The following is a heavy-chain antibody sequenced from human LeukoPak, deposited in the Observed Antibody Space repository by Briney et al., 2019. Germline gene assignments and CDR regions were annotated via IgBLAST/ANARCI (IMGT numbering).Heavy chain of an antibody. J-gene: IGHJ4*01. Sequence: MTSETLSLTCNVSGVSISSSSYYWGWIRQPPGKGLEWIGSIYSSGSTYYNSPLKSRVTISIDTSKNQVSLKMSSVTAADTAVYYCAKSGGYGLIDYWGQGTLVTVSS. V-gene: IGHV4-39*01. CDR1: GVSISSSSYY. CDR2: IYSSGST. CDR3: AKSGGYGLIDY. D-gene: IGHD6-25*01.